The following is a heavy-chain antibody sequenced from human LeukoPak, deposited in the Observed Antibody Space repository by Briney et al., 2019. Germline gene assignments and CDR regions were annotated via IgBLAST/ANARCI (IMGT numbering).Heavy chain of an antibody. D-gene: IGHD6-13*01. CDR3: ARNSSSWYYFDY. Sequence: GRSLRLSCAPSGFTFSSYSMNWVRQAPGKWLEWVSSISSASSYIYYADSVKGRFTISRDNAKNSLYLQMNSLRAEDTAVYYCARNSSSWYYFDYWGQGTLVTVSS. CDR2: ISSASSYI. J-gene: IGHJ4*02. V-gene: IGHV3-21*01. CDR1: GFTFSSYS.